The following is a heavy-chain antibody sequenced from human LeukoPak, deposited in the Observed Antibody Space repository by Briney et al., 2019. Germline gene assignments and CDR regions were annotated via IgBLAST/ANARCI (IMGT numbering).Heavy chain of an antibody. Sequence: SETLSLTCTVSGGSFSNYYWSWIRQPAGKGLEWIGRIYTSGSTNYNPSVKSRVTMSVDTSNNQSSLKLTSVTAADTAVYYCARQPPQYYGMDVWGRGTTVTVSS. CDR1: GGSFSNYY. CDR3: ARQPPQYYGMDV. CDR2: IYTSGST. J-gene: IGHJ6*02. V-gene: IGHV4-4*07. D-gene: IGHD1-14*01.